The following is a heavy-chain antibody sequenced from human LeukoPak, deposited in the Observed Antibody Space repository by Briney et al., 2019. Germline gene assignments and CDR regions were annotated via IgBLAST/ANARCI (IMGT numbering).Heavy chain of an antibody. D-gene: IGHD3-10*01. CDR3: ARDLVVTVRPAGYFDY. CDR2: INPNSGGT. Sequence: GASVNLSFKSSGYTFTNHYIHWVRQAPGQGLEWMGWINPNSGGTNYAQKFQGRVTMTRDTSISTAYMELSRLRSDDTAVYYCARDLVVTVRPAGYFDYWGQGTLVTVSS. J-gene: IGHJ4*02. V-gene: IGHV1-2*02. CDR1: GYTFTNHY.